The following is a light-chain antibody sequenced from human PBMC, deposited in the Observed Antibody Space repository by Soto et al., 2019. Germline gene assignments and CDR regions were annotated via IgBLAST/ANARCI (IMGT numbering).Light chain of an antibody. J-gene: IGLJ3*02. CDR2: EVN. CDR3: SSYAGSNNLV. Sequence: QSVLTQPPSASGSPGQSVTISCTGTSSDIGGYDYVSWYQQHPGKAPKLIIDEVNKRPSGVPDRFSGSKSGNTASLIVSGLQAEDEADYYCSSYAGSNNLVFAGGTKLTVL. V-gene: IGLV2-8*01. CDR1: SSDIGGYDY.